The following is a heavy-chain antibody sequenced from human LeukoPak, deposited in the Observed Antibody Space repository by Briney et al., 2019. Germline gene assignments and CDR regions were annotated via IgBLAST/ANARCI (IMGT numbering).Heavy chain of an antibody. J-gene: IGHJ4*02. CDR1: GCSISSYY. CDR2: VHYSGST. V-gene: IGHV4-59*08. CDR3: ARHSSLQGYYFDY. Sequence: SESLSLTCTVSGCSISSYYWSWIRQPPGKGLEWIGNVHYSGSTTYHPSLQSRVTISVDTSKKQFSLKLRSVTAADSAVYYCARHSSLQGYYFDYRGRGTLVTVSS. D-gene: IGHD6-6*01.